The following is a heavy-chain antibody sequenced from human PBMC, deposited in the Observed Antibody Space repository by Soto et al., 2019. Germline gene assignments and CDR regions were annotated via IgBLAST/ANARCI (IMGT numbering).Heavy chain of an antibody. D-gene: IGHD3-10*01. V-gene: IGHV4-59*12. Sequence: PSETLSLTCTVSGGSISSYYWSWTRKPPGKGLEWIGYIYYSGSTNYNPSLKSRVTISVDTSKNQFSLKLSSVTAADTAVYYCARGLFYVGESCNWFDPWGQGTLVTVSS. J-gene: IGHJ5*02. CDR2: IYYSGST. CDR3: ARGLFYVGESCNWFDP. CDR1: GGSISSYY.